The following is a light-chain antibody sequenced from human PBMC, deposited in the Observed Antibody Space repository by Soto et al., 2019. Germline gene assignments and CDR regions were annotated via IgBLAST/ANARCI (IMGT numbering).Light chain of an antibody. V-gene: IGKV3-20*01. J-gene: IGKJ1*01. CDR2: GAS. CDR3: QQYGRTSWT. Sequence: ERVLTPAEAMLSKKKGEAATHSCTASQSVSTNFFAWYQQKPGQAPRLLIYGASTRATGIPDRFSGSGSGTDFTLTISRLEPEEFGVYCCQQYGRTSWTLGQGTRVDIK. CDR1: QSVSTNF.